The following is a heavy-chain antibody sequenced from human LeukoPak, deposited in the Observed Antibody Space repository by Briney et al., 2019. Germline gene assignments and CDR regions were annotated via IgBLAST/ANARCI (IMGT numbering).Heavy chain of an antibody. CDR1: GFTFSSHE. D-gene: IGHD6-13*01. CDR3: ARDRSSWIYYYYGMDV. J-gene: IGHJ6*04. V-gene: IGHV3-48*03. Sequence: PGGSLRLSCAASGFTFSSHEMNWVRQAPGKGLEWVSYISSSGSTIYYADSVKGRFTISRDNSKNTLYLQMNSLRAEDTAVYYCARDRSSWIYYYYGMDVWGKGTTVTVSS. CDR2: ISSSGSTI.